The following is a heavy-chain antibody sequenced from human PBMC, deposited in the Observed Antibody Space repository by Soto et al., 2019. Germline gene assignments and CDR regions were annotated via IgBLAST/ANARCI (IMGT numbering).Heavy chain of an antibody. J-gene: IGHJ3*02. V-gene: IGHV4-34*01. Sequence: QVQLQQWGAGLLKSSETLSLTCAFYGGSFSGYYWSWIRQPPGKGLEWLGDINPSGSTNYNPSLTRRVIMSVDTSKKQFSLNVTSVTAADTAVYYCARGARRRPPRDAFDIWGQGTMVTVSS. CDR1: GGSFSGYY. CDR3: ARGARRRPPRDAFDI. CDR2: INPSGST.